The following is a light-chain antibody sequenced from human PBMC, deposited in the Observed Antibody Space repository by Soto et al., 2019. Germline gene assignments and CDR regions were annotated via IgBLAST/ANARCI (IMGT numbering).Light chain of an antibody. V-gene: IGKV3-15*01. CDR2: GAS. J-gene: IGKJ5*01. Sequence: DIVMTQSPGTLSVSAGERATLCCRASQSVGTNLAWYQQKPGQAPRLLIYGASNRASGIPGRFSGSGSGTDFTLTISRLQSEDFAVYYCQQINNWPRITFGQGTRLEIK. CDR1: QSVGTN. CDR3: QQINNWPRIT.